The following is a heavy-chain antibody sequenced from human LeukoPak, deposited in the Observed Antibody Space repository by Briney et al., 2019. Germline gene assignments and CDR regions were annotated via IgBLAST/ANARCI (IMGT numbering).Heavy chain of an antibody. CDR1: GGSISSYY. V-gene: IGHV4-59*08. J-gene: IGHJ5*02. Sequence: SETLSLTCTVSGGSISSYYWSWIRQPPGKGLEWIGYIYYSGSTNYNPSLKSRVTMSLDLSKNQFSLRLSSVTAADTAVYYCARGHYDFAPWGQGILVTVSS. CDR3: ARGHYDFAP. CDR2: IYYSGST. D-gene: IGHD3-16*01.